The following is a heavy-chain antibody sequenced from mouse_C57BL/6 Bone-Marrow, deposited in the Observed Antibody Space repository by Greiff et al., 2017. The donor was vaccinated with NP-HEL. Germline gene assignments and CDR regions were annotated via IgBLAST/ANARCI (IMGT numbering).Heavy chain of an antibody. Sequence: QVQLQQPGAELVKPGASVKLSCKASGYTFTSYWMHWVKQRPGQGLEWIGMIHPNSGSTNYNEKFKSKATLTVDKSSSTAYMQLSSLTSEDSAVYYCARPSYYYGSNHYAMDYWGQGTSVTVSS. CDR3: ARPSYYYGSNHYAMDY. D-gene: IGHD1-1*01. V-gene: IGHV1-64*01. CDR2: IHPNSGST. CDR1: GYTFTSYW. J-gene: IGHJ4*01.